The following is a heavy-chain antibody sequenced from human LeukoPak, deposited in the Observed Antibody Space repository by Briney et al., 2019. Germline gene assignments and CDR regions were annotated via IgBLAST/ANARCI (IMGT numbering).Heavy chain of an antibody. J-gene: IGHJ6*03. CDR1: GFTFSSYA. V-gene: IGHV3-30*04. D-gene: IGHD3-16*01. CDR3: ARVLGAYYYMDV. CDR2: ISYDGSNK. Sequence: GGSLRLSCAASGFTFSSYAMHWVRQAPGKGLEWVAAISYDGSNKYSADSVKGRFTISRDNSKNTLYLQMNSLRAEDTAVYYCARVLGAYYYMDVWGKGTTVTISS.